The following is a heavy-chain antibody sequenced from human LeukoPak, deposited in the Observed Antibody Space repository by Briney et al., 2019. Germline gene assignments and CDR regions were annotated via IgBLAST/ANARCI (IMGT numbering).Heavy chain of an antibody. J-gene: IGHJ4*02. D-gene: IGHD1-26*01. CDR3: ARHEIVGATTYFDY. CDR1: GYIFTNYW. CDR2: NYPGDSDN. Sequence: GASLQIPCKCSGYIFTNYWIGWGRQLPGKGLEWMGINYPGDSDNKYTPTLQGHVTISTAKNISTAYLQWSSLNASDTAMYYCARHEIVGATTYFDYWGQGTLVSVSS. V-gene: IGHV5-51*01.